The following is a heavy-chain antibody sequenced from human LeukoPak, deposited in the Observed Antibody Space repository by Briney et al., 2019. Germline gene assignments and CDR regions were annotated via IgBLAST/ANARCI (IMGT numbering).Heavy chain of an antibody. V-gene: IGHV3-7*05. CDR1: EFTFSSHW. CDR2: ITPDGGVS. Sequence: WGSLRLSCVVSEFTFSSHWMTWVRQVPGEGLEWVANITPDGGVSSYVGSETGRFTISRDNAKNSLYLQLNSLRAEDTAVYYCGFSINYYFDFWGQGTLGSPS. D-gene: IGHD1-20*01. CDR3: GFSINYYFDF. J-gene: IGHJ4*02.